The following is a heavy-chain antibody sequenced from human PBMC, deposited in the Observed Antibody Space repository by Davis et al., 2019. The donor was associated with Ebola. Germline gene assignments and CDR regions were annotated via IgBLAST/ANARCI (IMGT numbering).Heavy chain of an antibody. V-gene: IGHV1-8*02. CDR2: ISAYNGNT. Sequence: ASVKVSCKASGYTFTSYYMHWVRQAPGQGLEWMGWISAYNGNTNYAQKLQGRVTMTRNTSISTAYMELSSLRSEDTAVYYCARAKDIVVVVGYYYGMDVWGKGTTVTVSS. CDR1: GYTFTSYY. J-gene: IGHJ6*04. D-gene: IGHD2-15*01. CDR3: ARAKDIVVVVGYYYGMDV.